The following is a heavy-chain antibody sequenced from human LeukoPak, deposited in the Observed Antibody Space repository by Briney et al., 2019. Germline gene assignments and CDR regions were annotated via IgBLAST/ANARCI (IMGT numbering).Heavy chain of an antibody. CDR1: GFTLSSYA. CDR2: ISYDGSNK. Sequence: SGRSLRLSCAASGFTLSSYAMHWVRQAPGKGLEWVAVISYDGSNKYYADSVKGRFTISRDNSKNTLYLQMNSLRAEDTAVYYCARDYYGSGRTPPPFHWGQGTLVTVSS. CDR3: ARDYYGSGRTPPPFH. J-gene: IGHJ4*02. V-gene: IGHV3-30*04. D-gene: IGHD3-10*01.